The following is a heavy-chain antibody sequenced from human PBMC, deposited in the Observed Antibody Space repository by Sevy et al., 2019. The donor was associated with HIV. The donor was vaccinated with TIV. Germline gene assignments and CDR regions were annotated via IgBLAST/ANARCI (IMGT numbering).Heavy chain of an antibody. D-gene: IGHD3-10*01. J-gene: IGHJ4*02. CDR1: GYTLTELS. CDR2: FDPEDGET. V-gene: IGHV1-24*01. CDR3: YYGHAIQGGVPMSGDTSTRTASMELSSLRSEDTAVYYCSTTRDYYDSSGYPFDY. Sequence: ASVKVSCKVSGYTLTELSMHWVRQAPGKGLEWMATFDPEDGETIYAQKFQGRVTMTEDTSTDTAYMELSSLRSEDTEVGKRYYGHAIQGGVPMSGDTSTRTASMELSSLRSEDTAVYYCSTTRDYYDSSGYPFDYWGQGTLVTVSS.